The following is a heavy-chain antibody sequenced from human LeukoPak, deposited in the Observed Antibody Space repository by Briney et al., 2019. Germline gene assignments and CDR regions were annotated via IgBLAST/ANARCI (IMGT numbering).Heavy chain of an antibody. Sequence: SETLSLTCTVSGGSISSSSYYWGWIRQPPGKGLEWIGSIYYSGSTYYNPSLKSRVTISVDTSKNQFSLKLSSVTAADTAVYYCARRFRYYDSSRYYYVYYFDYWGQGTLVTVSS. D-gene: IGHD3-22*01. CDR2: IYYSGST. J-gene: IGHJ4*02. CDR3: ARRFRYYDSSRYYYVYYFDY. V-gene: IGHV4-39*01. CDR1: GGSISSSSYY.